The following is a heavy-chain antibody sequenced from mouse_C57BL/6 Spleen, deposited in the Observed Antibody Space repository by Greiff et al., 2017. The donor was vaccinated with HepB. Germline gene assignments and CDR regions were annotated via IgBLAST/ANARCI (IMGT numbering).Heavy chain of an antibody. V-gene: IGHV1-69*01. J-gene: IGHJ1*03. D-gene: IGHD1-1*01. CDR1: GYTFTSYW. CDR2: IDPSDSYT. Sequence: QVQLKQPGAELVMPGASVKLSCKASGYTFTSYWMHWVKQRPGQGLEWIGEIDPSDSYTNYNQKFKGKSTLTVDKSSSTAYMQLSSLTSEDSAVYYCARSGGNYYGSSYLDVWGTGTTVTVSS. CDR3: ARSGGNYYGSSYLDV.